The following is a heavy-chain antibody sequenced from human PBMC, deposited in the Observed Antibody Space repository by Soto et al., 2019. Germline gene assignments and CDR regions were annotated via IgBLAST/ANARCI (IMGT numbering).Heavy chain of an antibody. CDR3: ARSITMVRGYYYYYYGMDV. Sequence: SVKVSCKASGGTFSSYAISWVRQAPGQGLEWMGGIIPIFGTANYAQKFQGRVTITADESTSTAYMELSSLRSEDTAVYYCARSITMVRGYYYYYYGMDVRGQGTTVTVSS. J-gene: IGHJ6*02. D-gene: IGHD3-10*01. CDR2: IIPIFGTA. V-gene: IGHV1-69*13. CDR1: GGTFSSYA.